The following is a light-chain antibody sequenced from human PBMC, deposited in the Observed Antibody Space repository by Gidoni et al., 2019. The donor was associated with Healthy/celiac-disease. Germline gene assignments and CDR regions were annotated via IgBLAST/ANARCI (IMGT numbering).Light chain of an antibody. Sequence: PAPLSVSPGERATLSCRARQSVSSTLAWYQQKPGQAPRLLIYGASTRATGIPARFSGSGSGTEFTLTISSLQSEDFAVYYCQQYNNWPPAFGQGTKVEIK. V-gene: IGKV3-15*01. J-gene: IGKJ1*01. CDR3: QQYNNWPPA. CDR1: QSVSST. CDR2: GAS.